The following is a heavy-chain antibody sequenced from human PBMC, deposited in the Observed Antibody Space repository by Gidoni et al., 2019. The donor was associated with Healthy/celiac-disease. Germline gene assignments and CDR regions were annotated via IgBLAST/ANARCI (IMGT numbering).Heavy chain of an antibody. CDR1: GFTFSGYG. CDR3: AKGDPIYYYAMDV. V-gene: IGHV3-30*18. Sequence: VQLKAVYGGGVVQAGRSLRLSCAASGFTFSGYGMHWVRQAPGKGLEWMAVISYDGSNKYYEDSVKGRFTISRDNSKNTLYLQMNSLRVEDTAVYYCAKGDPIYYYAMDVWGQGTTVTVSS. J-gene: IGHJ6*02. CDR2: ISYDGSNK.